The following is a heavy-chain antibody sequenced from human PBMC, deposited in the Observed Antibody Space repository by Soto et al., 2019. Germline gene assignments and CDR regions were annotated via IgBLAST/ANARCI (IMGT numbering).Heavy chain of an antibody. CDR2: IWYDGSNK. J-gene: IGHJ6*02. D-gene: IGHD1-26*01. Sequence: QVQLVESGGGVVQPGRSLRLSCAASGFTFSSYGMHWVRQAPGKGLEWVAVIWYDGSNKYYADSVKGRFTISRDNSKNTLYLQMNSLRAEDTVVYYCAREEWEWERAYGMDVWGQGTAVTVSS. CDR3: AREEWEWERAYGMDV. V-gene: IGHV3-33*01. CDR1: GFTFSSYG.